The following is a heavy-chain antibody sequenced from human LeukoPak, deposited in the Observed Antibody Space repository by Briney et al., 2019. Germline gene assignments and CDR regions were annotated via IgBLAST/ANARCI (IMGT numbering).Heavy chain of an antibody. CDR2: IIPIFGTA. V-gene: IGHV1-69*13. J-gene: IGHJ5*02. D-gene: IGHD2-2*01. CDR1: GGTFSSYA. Sequence: SVKVSCKASGGTFSSYAISWVRQAPGQGLEWMGGIIPIFGTANYAQKFQGRVTITADESTSTAYMELSSLRSEDTAVYYRAREIVVVPAAMLTNWFDPWGQGTLVTVSS. CDR3: AREIVVVPAAMLTNWFDP.